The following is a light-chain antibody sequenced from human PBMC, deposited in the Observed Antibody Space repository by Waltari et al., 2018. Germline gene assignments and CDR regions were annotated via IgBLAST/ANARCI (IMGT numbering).Light chain of an antibody. V-gene: IGLV2-8*01. CDR2: EVN. Sequence: QSALTQPPSASGSPGQSVAISCTGTRSDIGRYHLVSWYQQHPGKAPKLIISEVNKRPSGVPDRFSGAKSGNTASLTVSGLQAEDEADYYCSSHGGSDKFYVFGTGTKVTVL. CDR1: RSDIGRYHL. J-gene: IGLJ1*01. CDR3: SSHGGSDKFYV.